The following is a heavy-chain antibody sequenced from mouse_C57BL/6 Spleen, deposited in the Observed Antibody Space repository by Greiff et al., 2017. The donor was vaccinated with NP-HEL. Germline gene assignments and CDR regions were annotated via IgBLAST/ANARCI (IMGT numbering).Heavy chain of an antibody. J-gene: IGHJ3*01. CDR1: GFTFSDYG. V-gene: IGHV5-17*01. Sequence: EVNVVESGGGLVKPGGSLKLSCAASGFTFSDYGMHWVRQAPEKGLEWVAYISSGSSTIYYADIVKGRFTISRDNAKNTLFLQMTSLRSEDTAMYYCASSLFYSFAYRGQGTLVTVSA. CDR2: ISSGSSTI. D-gene: IGHD6-1*01. CDR3: ASSLFYSFAY.